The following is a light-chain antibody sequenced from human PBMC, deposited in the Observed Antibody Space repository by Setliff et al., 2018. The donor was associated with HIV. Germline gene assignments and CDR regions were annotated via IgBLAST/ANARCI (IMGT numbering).Light chain of an antibody. J-gene: IGLJ1*01. CDR3: NSYTSSDTYV. V-gene: IGLV2-14*03. Sequence: QSVLTQPASVSGSPGQSITTSCNGTSNDIGSYNYVSWYQQHPGKAPKLVIYDVAQRPSGGSSRFSGSKSGDTASLTLSGLQTEDEADYYCNSYTSSDTYVFGTGTKV. CDR2: DVA. CDR1: SNDIGSYNY.